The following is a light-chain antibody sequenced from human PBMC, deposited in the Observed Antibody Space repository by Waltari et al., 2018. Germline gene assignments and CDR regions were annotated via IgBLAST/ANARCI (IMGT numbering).Light chain of an antibody. CDR3: QNHERLPAT. CDR2: AAS. CDR1: QSIGRY. J-gene: IGKJ1*01. V-gene: IGKV3-20*01. Sequence: VVLTQSPGTLSLSPGERATLSCRASQSIGRYLVWYQQRPGQAPRLLIYAASTRATGIPDRFSGSGSGPDFTLTISRLEPEDFAVYYCQNHERLPATFGQGTKVEIK.